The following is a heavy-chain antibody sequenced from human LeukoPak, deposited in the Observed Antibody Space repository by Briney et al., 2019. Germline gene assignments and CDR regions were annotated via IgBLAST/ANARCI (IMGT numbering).Heavy chain of an antibody. J-gene: IGHJ6*03. D-gene: IGHD6-13*01. Sequence: ASVKVSCKASGGTFSSYGISWVRQAPGQGLEWMGWISAYNGNTNYAQKLQGRVTMTTDTSTSTAYMELRSLRSDDTAVYYCARDLSSSWPYLYYYYYYMDVWGKGTTVTVSS. CDR3: ARDLSSSWPYLYYYYYYMDV. V-gene: IGHV1-18*01. CDR2: ISAYNGNT. CDR1: GGTFSSYG.